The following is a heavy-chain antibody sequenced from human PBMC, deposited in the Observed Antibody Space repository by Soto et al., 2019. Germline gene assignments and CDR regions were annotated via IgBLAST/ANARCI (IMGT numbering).Heavy chain of an antibody. V-gene: IGHV2-5*01. CDR2: IYWNNDK. CDR1: GFSLRTGVG. CDR3: AHRHMVGATKYNWFDP. D-gene: IGHD1-26*01. J-gene: IGHJ5*02. Sequence: SGHTLVNPTQTLTLTCTFSGFSLRTGVGVGWIRQPPGKALEWLALIYWNNDKRYSSSLKSRLTITKDTSKNQVVLTMTNLDPVDTAIYYCAHRHMVGATKYNWFDPWGQGTLVTVSS.